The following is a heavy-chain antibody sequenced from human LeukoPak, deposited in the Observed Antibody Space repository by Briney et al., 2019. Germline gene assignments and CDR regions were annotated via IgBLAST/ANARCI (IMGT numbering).Heavy chain of an antibody. D-gene: IGHD4-17*01. CDR1: GGSISSSSYY. V-gene: IGHV4-39*07. CDR3: ARPNYGDYDAGPGTQHNWFDP. CDR2: IYYSGST. Sequence: SETLSLTCTVSGGSISSSSYYWGWIRQPPGKGLEWIGSIYYSGSTYYNPSLKSRVTISVDTSKNQFSLKLSSVTAADTAVYYCARPNYGDYDAGPGTQHNWFDPWGQGTLVTVSS. J-gene: IGHJ5*02.